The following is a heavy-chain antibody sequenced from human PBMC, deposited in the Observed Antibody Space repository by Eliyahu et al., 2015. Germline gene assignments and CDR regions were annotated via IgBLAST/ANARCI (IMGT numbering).Heavy chain of an antibody. CDR2: INQNGRT. J-gene: IGHJ4*02. CDR3: AREGIMSGSFNS. V-gene: IGHV4-34*01. CDR1: GGSLSGHN. Sequence: QVQLQQWGAGLLKPSETLSLTXAXYGGSLSGHNWNWXRQSPGQGLEWIGDINQNGRTKYNPSLKSRVTISVDTSKNHFSLNLNSVTAADTAVYYCAREGIMSGSFNSWGQGTLVTVSS. D-gene: IGHD2-15*01.